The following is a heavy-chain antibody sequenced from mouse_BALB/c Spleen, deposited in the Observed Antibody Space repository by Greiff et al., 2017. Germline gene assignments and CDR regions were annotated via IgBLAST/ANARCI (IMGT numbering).Heavy chain of an antibody. D-gene: IGHD2-4*01. Sequence: EVQLQQSGPGLVKPSQSLSLTCSVTGYSITSGYYWNWIRQFPGNKLEWMGYISYDGSNNYNPSLKNRISITRDTSKNQFFLKLNSVTTEDTATYYCARDINDWSFAYWGQGTLVTVSA. CDR2: ISYDGSN. CDR1: GYSITSGYY. J-gene: IGHJ3*01. V-gene: IGHV3-6*02. CDR3: ARDINDWSFAY.